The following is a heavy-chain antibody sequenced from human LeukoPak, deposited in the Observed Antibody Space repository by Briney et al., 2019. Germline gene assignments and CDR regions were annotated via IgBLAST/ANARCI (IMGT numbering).Heavy chain of an antibody. CDR1: GYTFSSYG. J-gene: IGHJ5*02. CDR2: ISPSGGST. V-gene: IGHV1-2*02. Sequence: ASVKVSCKASGYTFSSYGFTWVRQAPGQGPEWMGVISPSGGSTTYAQKFQGRVTMTRDTSISTAYMELSRLRSDDTAVYYCAREGLYSYGQNNWFDPWGQGTLVTVSS. D-gene: IGHD5-18*01. CDR3: AREGLYSYGQNNWFDP.